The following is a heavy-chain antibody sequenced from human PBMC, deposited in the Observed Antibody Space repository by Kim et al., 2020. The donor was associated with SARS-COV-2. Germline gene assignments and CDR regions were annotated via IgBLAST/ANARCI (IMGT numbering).Heavy chain of an antibody. CDR3: AAVRPTAGEVYWFDP. V-gene: IGHV4-4*02. CDR1: GDSISSSRNW. J-gene: IGHJ5*02. CDR2: IYPTGLT. D-gene: IGHD2-2*01. Sequence: SETLSLTCVVSGDSISSSRNWWTWVRQPPGEGLEWLGEIYPTGLTNYSPSLKSRLTMSLDKAKNQFALELTSVTAADTAMYYCAAVRPTAGEVYWFDPWGPGTLVTVSS.